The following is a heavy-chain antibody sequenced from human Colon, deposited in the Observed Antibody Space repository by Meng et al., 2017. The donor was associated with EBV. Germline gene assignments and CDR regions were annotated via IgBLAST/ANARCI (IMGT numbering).Heavy chain of an antibody. CDR3: ARRRGGSGRDC. D-gene: IGHD3-10*01. Sequence: GPGLLKPSETLSPICTVSGGSSSSNGYYWDWVRQPPGKGLEWIGAIYHSGSTSYNPSLQSRVTMFVDTSKNQFSLMLTSVTATDTAVYYCARRRGGSGRDCWGQGTLVTVSS. V-gene: IGHV4-39*01. CDR1: GGSSSSNGYY. CDR2: IYHSGST. J-gene: IGHJ4*02.